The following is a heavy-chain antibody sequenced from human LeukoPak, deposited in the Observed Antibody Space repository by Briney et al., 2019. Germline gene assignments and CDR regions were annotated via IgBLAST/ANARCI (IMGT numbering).Heavy chain of an antibody. CDR1: GGSISSYY. V-gene: IGHV4-59*08. Sequence: SETLSPTCTVSGGSISSYYWSWIRQPPGKGLEWIGYIYYSGSTNYNPSLKSRVTISVDTSKNQFSLKLSSVTAADTAVYYCASRRDGYNYEAFDIWGQGTMVTVSS. CDR2: IYYSGST. D-gene: IGHD5-24*01. J-gene: IGHJ3*02. CDR3: ASRRDGYNYEAFDI.